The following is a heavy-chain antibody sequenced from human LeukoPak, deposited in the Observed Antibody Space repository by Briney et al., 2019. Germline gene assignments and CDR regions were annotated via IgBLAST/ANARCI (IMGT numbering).Heavy chain of an antibody. D-gene: IGHD2-15*01. CDR2: IYYSGST. CDR1: GGSISSYY. V-gene: IGHV4-59*01. Sequence: PSETLSLTCTVSGGSISSYYWSWIRQPPGKGLEWIGYIYYSGSTNYNPSLKSRVTISVDTSKNQFSLKLSSVTAADTAVYYCAREAEISTSRRPGWFDPWGQGTLVTVSS. CDR3: AREAEISTSRRPGWFDP. J-gene: IGHJ5*02.